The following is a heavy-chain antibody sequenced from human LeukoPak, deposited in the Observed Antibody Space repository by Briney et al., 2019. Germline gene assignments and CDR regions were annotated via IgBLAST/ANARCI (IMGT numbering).Heavy chain of an antibody. CDR2: MNPNSGNT. V-gene: IGHV1-8*01. D-gene: IGHD3-9*01. CDR1: GYTFTTYD. CDR3: ASVLRSFDWSPTGWFDP. Sequence: ASVKVSCKASGYTFTTYDINWVRQATGQGLEWMGWMNPNSGNTGYAQKFQGRVTMTRNTSISTAYMELSSLRSEDTAVYYCASVLRSFDWSPTGWFDPWGQGTLVTVSS. J-gene: IGHJ5*02.